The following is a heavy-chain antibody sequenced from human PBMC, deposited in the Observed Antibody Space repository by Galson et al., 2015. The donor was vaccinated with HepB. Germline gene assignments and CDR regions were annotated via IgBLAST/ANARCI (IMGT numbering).Heavy chain of an antibody. J-gene: IGHJ3*02. Sequence: SVKVSCKVSGYTLTELSMHWVRQAPGKGLEWMGGFDPEDGETIYAQKFQGRVTMTEDTSTDTAYMELSSLRSEDTAVYYCARDLGGEFDYYDSSGYTYPDAFDIWGQGTMVTVSS. CDR2: FDPEDGET. CDR1: GYTLTELS. D-gene: IGHD3-22*01. V-gene: IGHV1-24*01. CDR3: ARDLGGEFDYYDSSGYTYPDAFDI.